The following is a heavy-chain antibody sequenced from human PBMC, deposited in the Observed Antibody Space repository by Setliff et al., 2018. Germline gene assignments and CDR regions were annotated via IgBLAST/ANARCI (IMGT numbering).Heavy chain of an antibody. CDR1: GASISSYF. CDR3: ARALASGSYYGQSSYYMDV. V-gene: IGHV4-4*08. J-gene: IGHJ6*03. D-gene: IGHD3-10*01. Sequence: NPSETLSLTCSVSGASISSYFWTWIRQPPGKGLEWIGNIHTSESTKYNPSLKSRATISLDTSKRQFSLKLTSVTAADTAVYYCARALASGSYYGQSSYYMDVWGKGTTVTVSS. CDR2: IHTSEST.